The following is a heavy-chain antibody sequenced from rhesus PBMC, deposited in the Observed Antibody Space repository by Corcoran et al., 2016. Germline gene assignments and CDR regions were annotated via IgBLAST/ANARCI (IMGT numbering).Heavy chain of an antibody. CDR3: ARHNWATNRFDV. D-gene: IGHD1-26*01. Sequence: QVQLQESGPGLVKPSETLSLTCAVSGGSISSSNLWCWIRQLPGKGLERIGGIYSNREKTNYNPALKSRVTISKDTSKNQFSLKLSTVTAADTAVYYCARHNWATNRFDVWGPGVLVTVSS. CDR1: GGSISSSNL. CDR2: IYSNREKT. V-gene: IGHV4S12*01. J-gene: IGHJ5-1*01.